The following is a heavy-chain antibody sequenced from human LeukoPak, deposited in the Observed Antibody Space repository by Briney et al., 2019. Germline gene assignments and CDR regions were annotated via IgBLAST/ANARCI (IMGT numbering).Heavy chain of an antibody. J-gene: IGHJ4*02. Sequence: ASVKVSCKASGYTFTGYYMHWVRQAPGQGLEWMGWINPNSGGTNYAQKFQGRVTMTRDTSTSTVYMELSSLRSEDTAVYYCARGGYSNSWYLDYWGQGTLVTVSS. D-gene: IGHD6-13*01. V-gene: IGHV1-2*02. CDR3: ARGGYSNSWYLDY. CDR1: GYTFTGYY. CDR2: INPNSGGT.